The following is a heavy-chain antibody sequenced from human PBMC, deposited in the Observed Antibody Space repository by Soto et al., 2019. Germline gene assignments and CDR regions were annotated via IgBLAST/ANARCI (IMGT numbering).Heavy chain of an antibody. CDR3: ARMWSGYNSH. CDR1: GYSISSSNW. J-gene: IGHJ4*02. CDR2: IYYSGST. V-gene: IGHV4-28*01. Sequence: SETLSLTCAVSGYSISSSNWWGWIRQPPGKGLEWIGYIYYSGSTYYNPSLKSRVTISVDTSKNQFSLKLSSVTAADTAVYYCARMWSGYNSHWGQGTLVTVSS. D-gene: IGHD6-25*01.